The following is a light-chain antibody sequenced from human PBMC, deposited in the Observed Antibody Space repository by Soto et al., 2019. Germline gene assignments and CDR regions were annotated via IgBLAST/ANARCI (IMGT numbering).Light chain of an antibody. CDR3: QQYGSSLWT. V-gene: IGKV3-20*01. CDR2: GAS. J-gene: IGKJ1*01. Sequence: EIVLTQSPGTLSFSPGEIATLSCSASQSVSSSYLAWYQQKPGQAPRPLIYGASSRATGIPDRFSSSGSGTDFTLTISRLEPEDFAVYYCQQYGSSLWTFGQGTKVDIK. CDR1: QSVSSSY.